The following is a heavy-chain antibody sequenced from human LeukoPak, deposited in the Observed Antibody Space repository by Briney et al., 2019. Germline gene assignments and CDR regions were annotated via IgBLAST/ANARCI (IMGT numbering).Heavy chain of an antibody. V-gene: IGHV3-30*18. CDR2: ISHDGSYE. CDR3: AEVGIGFWLGSVEADRNSDL. CDR1: GFTFSGYE. Sequence: GGSLRLSCSASGFTFSGYEMHWVRQAPGKGLEWVAVISHDGSYEDYADSVKGRFTISRDNSKNTLYLEMNSLRAEDTAMYNCAEVGIGFWLGSVEADRNSDLWGGGTLVIVSS. D-gene: IGHD3-9*01. J-gene: IGHJ2*01.